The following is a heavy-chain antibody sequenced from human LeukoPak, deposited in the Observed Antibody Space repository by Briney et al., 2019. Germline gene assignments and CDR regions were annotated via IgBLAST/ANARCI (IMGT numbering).Heavy chain of an antibody. CDR2: INHSGST. V-gene: IGHV4-34*01. J-gene: IGHJ6*03. CDR3: ARHGYTMVRGVRLYYYYMGV. CDR1: GGSISSYY. Sequence: SETLSLTCTVSGGSISSYYWSWIRQPPGKGLEWIGEINHSGSTNYNPSLKSRVTISVDTSKNQFSLKLSSVTAADTAVYYCARHGYTMVRGVRLYYYYMGVWGKGTTVTISS. D-gene: IGHD3-10*01.